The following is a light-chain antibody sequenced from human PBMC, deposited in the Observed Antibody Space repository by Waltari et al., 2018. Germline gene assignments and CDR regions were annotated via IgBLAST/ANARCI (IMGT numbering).Light chain of an antibody. J-gene: IGLJ2*01. CDR3: QAWDNNVVV. CDR2: QDS. CDR1: RLGDEH. V-gene: IGLV3-1*01. Sequence: SYELAQPPSLSVSPGQTATITCSWNRLGDEHTSWYQHKAGQSPVLVIYQDSRRPSEIPARFSGSNSGNTATLTISGTQPMDEADYYCQAWDNNVVVFGGGTKLTVL.